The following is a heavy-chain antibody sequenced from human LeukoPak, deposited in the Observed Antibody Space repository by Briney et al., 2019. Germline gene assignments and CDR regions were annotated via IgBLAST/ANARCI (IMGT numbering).Heavy chain of an antibody. D-gene: IGHD6-13*01. CDR2: ISGRGGST. V-gene: IGHV3-23*01. Sequence: GGSLRLSCAASRFTFSSYAMSWVRQAPGKGLEWVSVISGRGGSTYYADSVKGRFTLSRDNSKNTLYLQMNSLTVEDTAVYYCARSQSSSLIDYWGQGTLVTVSS. CDR3: ARSQSSSLIDY. J-gene: IGHJ4*02. CDR1: RFTFSSYA.